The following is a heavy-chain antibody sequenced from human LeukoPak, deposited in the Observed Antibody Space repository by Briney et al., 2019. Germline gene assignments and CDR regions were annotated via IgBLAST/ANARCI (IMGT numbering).Heavy chain of an antibody. V-gene: IGHV3-30*03. CDR1: GFTFSSYG. J-gene: IGHJ3*02. D-gene: IGHD6-19*01. Sequence: PGGSLRLSCAASGFTFSSYGMQWARQAPGKGLEWVAVISYDGGKKYYADSVKGRFTISRDNSKNTLYLQMNSLRPEDTAVFYCATPPGYSNGWPSDAFDIWGQGTMVTVSS. CDR2: ISYDGGKK. CDR3: ATPPGYSNGWPSDAFDI.